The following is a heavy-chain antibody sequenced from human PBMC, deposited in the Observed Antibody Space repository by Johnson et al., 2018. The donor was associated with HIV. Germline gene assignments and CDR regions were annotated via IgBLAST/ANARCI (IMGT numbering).Heavy chain of an antibody. CDR2: IYSGGST. J-gene: IGHJ3*02. Sequence: VQLVESGGDLIKPGGSLRLSCAASGFTVSSNYMSWVRQAPGKGLEWVSVIYSGGSTGYADSVKGRFTISRDNAKNSLYLQMNSLRAEDTALYYCARFLAGTAMVGDAFDIWGQGTMVTVSS. CDR1: GFTVSSNY. V-gene: IGHV3-53*01. CDR3: ARFLAGTAMVGDAFDI. D-gene: IGHD6-19*01.